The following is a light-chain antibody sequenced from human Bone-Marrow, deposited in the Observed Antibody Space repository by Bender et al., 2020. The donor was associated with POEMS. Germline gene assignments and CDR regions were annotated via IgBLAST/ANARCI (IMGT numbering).Light chain of an antibody. Sequence: QSALTQPASVSGSPGQSITISCTGTSSDIRFYNSFSWYQQHPGNAPKLIIYDVINRPSGVSNRFSGSKSGNTASLTISGLQAEDETDYYCSSYTSSSTYVFGTGTKVTVL. J-gene: IGLJ1*01. CDR2: DVI. V-gene: IGLV2-14*03. CDR3: SSYTSSSTYV. CDR1: SSDIRFYNS.